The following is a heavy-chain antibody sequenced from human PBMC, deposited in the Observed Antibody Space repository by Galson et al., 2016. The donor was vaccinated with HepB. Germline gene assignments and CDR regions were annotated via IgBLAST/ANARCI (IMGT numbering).Heavy chain of an antibody. D-gene: IGHD1-26*01. J-gene: IGHJ4*02. V-gene: IGHV4-31*03. Sequence: LTCTVSGGSIKSGASYWSWIRQHPGKGLEWIGYIHYSGSTFYNPSLQSRLTISLDTSKSQFSLNLTSVTAADTAVYYCARSDSGTYEDCWGQGTLVTVSS. CDR3: ARSDSGTYEDC. CDR2: IHYSGST. CDR1: GGSIKSGASY.